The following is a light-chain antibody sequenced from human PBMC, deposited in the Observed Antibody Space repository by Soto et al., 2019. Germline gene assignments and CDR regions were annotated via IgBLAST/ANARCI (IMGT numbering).Light chain of an antibody. Sequence: QSALAQPASVSVSPEQSITISCTGTSSDVGGYNFVSWYQHHPGKAPKLVIYEVSKRPSGISNRFSGSKSGNTATLTISGLQVEDEADYYCNSYTITSARVFGTGTKVTVL. V-gene: IGLV2-14*01. CDR3: NSYTITSARV. CDR1: SSDVGGYNF. CDR2: EVS. J-gene: IGLJ1*01.